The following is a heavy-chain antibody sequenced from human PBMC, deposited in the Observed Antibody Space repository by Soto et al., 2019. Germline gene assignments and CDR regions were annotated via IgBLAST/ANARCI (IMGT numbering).Heavy chain of an antibody. CDR2: VSGGGDTT. J-gene: IGHJ4*02. CDR3: ARGPVAARPYYFDY. V-gene: IGHV3-23*01. Sequence: GSLRLSCAASEFTFSYYVMSWVRHAPGKGLEWVSAVSGGGDTTYYAESVKGRFTVSRDNSKNTLILQMSSLRAEDTAIYYCARGPVAARPYYFDYWGQGTRVTVSS. D-gene: IGHD6-6*01. CDR1: EFTFSYYV.